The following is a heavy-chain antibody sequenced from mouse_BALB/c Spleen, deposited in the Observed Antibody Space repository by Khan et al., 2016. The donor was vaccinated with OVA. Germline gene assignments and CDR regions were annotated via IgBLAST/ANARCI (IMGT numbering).Heavy chain of an antibody. CDR3: ARGNYYGYAMDY. V-gene: IGHV3-2*02. CDR1: GYSITSVYA. CDR2: ISYSGST. D-gene: IGHD1-1*01. J-gene: IGHJ4*01. Sequence: EVQLQESGPGLVKPSQSLSLTCTVAGYSITSVYAWNWIRQFPGNKLEWMGYISYSGSTCYNPSLKSRISITRDTSKNPFFLQLNSVTTEDTATXDCARGNYYGYAMDYWGQGTSVTVSS.